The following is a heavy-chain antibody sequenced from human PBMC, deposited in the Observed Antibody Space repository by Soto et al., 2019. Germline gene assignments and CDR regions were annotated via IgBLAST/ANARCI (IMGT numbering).Heavy chain of an antibody. CDR2: IYYSGST. J-gene: IGHJ5*02. V-gene: IGHV4-39*01. CDR1: GGSISGSGYY. Sequence: QLQPQESGPGLVKPSETLSLTCTVSGGSISGSGYYWGWIRQPPGKGLEWIGTIYYSGSTYSNSSLKSRVTISVDTSKNQFSLKLSSVTAADTAIYYCARHYGAFDPWGQGTLVTVSS. D-gene: IGHD4-17*01. CDR3: ARHYGAFDP.